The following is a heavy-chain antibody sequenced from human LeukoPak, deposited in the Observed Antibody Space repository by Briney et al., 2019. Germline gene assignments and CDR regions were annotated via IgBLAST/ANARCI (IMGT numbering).Heavy chain of an antibody. CDR1: GFTFSTYA. CDR2: ISNSGDNT. Sequence: GGSLRLSCAASGFTFSTYAMSWVRQVPGKGLEWVSGISNSGDNTYYADSVKGRFTISRDNSRNTLSLQMNSLRAEDTAIYYCAKDVMRCNGRCIWGRGTLVTVSS. CDR3: AKDVMRCNGRCI. V-gene: IGHV3-23*01. D-gene: IGHD2/OR15-2a*01. J-gene: IGHJ4*02.